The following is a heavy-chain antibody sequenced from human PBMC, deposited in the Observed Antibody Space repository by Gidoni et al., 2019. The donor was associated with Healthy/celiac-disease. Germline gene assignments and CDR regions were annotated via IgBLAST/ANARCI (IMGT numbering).Heavy chain of an antibody. CDR2: IYHSGST. D-gene: IGHD4-17*01. J-gene: IGHJ5*02. CDR3: ALAPDYGDYPNWFDP. V-gene: IGHV4-38-2*01. CDR1: GYAISSGYY. Sequence: QVQLQASGPGLVKPSETLSLTCPVSGYAISSGYYWGWIRQPPGKGLEWIGSIYHSGSTYYNPSLKSRVTISVDTSKNQFSLKLSSVTAADTAVYYCALAPDYGDYPNWFDPWGQGTLVTVSS.